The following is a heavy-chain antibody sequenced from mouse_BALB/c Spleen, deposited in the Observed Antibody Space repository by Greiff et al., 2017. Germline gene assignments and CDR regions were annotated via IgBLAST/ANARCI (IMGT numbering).Heavy chain of an antibody. J-gene: IGHJ4*01. Sequence: EVKLMESGPGLVKPSQSLSLTCTVTGYSITSDYAWNWIRQFPGNKLEWMGYISYSGSTSYNPSLKSRISITRDTSKNQFFLQLNSVTTEDTATYYCGRYEYYAMDYWGQGTSVTVSS. CDR3: GRYEYYAMDY. V-gene: IGHV3-2*02. CDR1: GYSITSDYA. CDR2: ISYSGST. D-gene: IGHD2-14*01.